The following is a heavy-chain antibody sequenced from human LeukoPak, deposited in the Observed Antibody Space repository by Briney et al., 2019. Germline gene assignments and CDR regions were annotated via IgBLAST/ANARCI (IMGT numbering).Heavy chain of an antibody. D-gene: IGHD1-26*01. CDR1: GGSISSGGYY. J-gene: IGHJ3*02. Sequence: KTSETLSLTCTVSGGSISSGGYYWSWIRQPPGKGLEWIGYIYHSGSTYYNPSLKSRVTISVDRSKNQFSLKLSSVTAADTAVYYCARAAGIVGVRSAFDIWGLGTMVTVSS. CDR2: IYHSGST. V-gene: IGHV4-30-2*01. CDR3: ARAAGIVGVRSAFDI.